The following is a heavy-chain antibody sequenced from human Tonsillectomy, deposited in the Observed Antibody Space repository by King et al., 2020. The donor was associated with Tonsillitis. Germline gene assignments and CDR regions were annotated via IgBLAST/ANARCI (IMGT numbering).Heavy chain of an antibody. V-gene: IGHV3-21*03. D-gene: IGHD2-21*02. J-gene: IGHJ4*02. CDR1: GFTFSSYS. CDR3: ARVIRHILVVTAVYYFDY. Sequence: VQLVQSGGGLVKPGGSLRLSCAASGFTFSSYSMNWVRQAPGKGLEWVSSISSSSSYIYYAEPVKGRFYISRDNANNSLYLQMKSRRAEDTAVYYCARVIRHILVVTAVYYFDYWGQGTLVTVSS. CDR2: ISSSSSYI.